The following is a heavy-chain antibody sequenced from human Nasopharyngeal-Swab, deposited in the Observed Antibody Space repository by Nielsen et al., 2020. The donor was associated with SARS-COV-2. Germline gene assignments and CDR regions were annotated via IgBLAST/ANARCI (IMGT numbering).Heavy chain of an antibody. D-gene: IGHD3-3*01. J-gene: IGHJ4*02. CDR2: VSPYNGDT. CDR3: AREGSFLGYFDY. V-gene: IGHV1-18*01. Sequence: VRQAPGQGLEWMGWVSPYNGDTNYAQDFQGRLTMTTDTSTNTAYMELRSLRSDDTAVYYCAREGSFLGYFDYWGQGTLVTVS.